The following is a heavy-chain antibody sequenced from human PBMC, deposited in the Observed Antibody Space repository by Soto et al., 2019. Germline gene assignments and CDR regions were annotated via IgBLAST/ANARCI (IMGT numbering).Heavy chain of an antibody. Sequence: QITLKESGPTQVKTTQTLTLTCTASGLSFGTSGVGVGWIRQPPGEALEWLALIYWNDDKRYSPSVKSSLNIPKDTSKHQVVLTMTNVNPVDTATYYCASMTTVATAAFDIWGQGTMVTVSS. CDR1: GLSFGTSGVG. J-gene: IGHJ3*02. D-gene: IGHD4-17*01. CDR2: IYWNDDK. V-gene: IGHV2-5*01. CDR3: ASMTTVATAAFDI.